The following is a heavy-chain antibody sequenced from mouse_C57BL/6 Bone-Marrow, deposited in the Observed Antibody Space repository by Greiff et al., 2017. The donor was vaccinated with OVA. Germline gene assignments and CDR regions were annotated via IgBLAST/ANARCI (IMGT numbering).Heavy chain of an antibody. CDR2: INYDGSST. CDR3: ARELQRGYFDV. Sequence: EVKVVESEGGLVQPGSSMKLSCTASGFTFSDYYMAWVRQVPEKGLEWVANINYDGSSTYYLDSLKSRFIISRDNAKNILYLQMSSLKSEDTATYYCARELQRGYFDVWGTGTTVTVSS. CDR1: GFTFSDYY. V-gene: IGHV5-16*01. J-gene: IGHJ1*03. D-gene: IGHD1-1*01.